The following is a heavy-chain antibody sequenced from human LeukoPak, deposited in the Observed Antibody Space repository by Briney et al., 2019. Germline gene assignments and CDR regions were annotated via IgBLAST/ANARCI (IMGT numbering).Heavy chain of an antibody. CDR3: ARDKIVGPSDFQH. CDR2: INTDGSST. J-gene: IGHJ1*01. V-gene: IGHV3-74*01. CDR1: GFTFSSYW. D-gene: IGHD1-26*01. Sequence: GGSLRLSCAASGFTFSSYWMHWVRQAPGKGLAWVSRINTDGSSTSNADSVKGRFTISRDNAKNSLYLQMNSLRAEDTAVYYCARDKIVGPSDFQHWGQGTLVTVSS.